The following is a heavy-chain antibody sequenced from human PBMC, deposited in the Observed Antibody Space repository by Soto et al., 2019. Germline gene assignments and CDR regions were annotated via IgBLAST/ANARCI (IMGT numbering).Heavy chain of an antibody. CDR3: AKDRRAGGNYGFYSDF. V-gene: IGHV3-23*01. Sequence: GSLRLSCAASGFTFSSYGMTWVRQAPGKGLEWVSFSSATGAGTYHADSVKGRFTISRDNSKNTLYLQMTSLRADDTAVYYCAKDRRAGGNYGFYSDFWGQGALVTVSS. CDR1: GFTFSSYG. D-gene: IGHD1-7*01. J-gene: IGHJ4*02. CDR2: SSATGAGT.